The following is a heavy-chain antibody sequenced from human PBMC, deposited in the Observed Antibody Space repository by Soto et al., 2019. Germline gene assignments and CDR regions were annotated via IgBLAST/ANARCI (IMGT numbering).Heavy chain of an antibody. D-gene: IGHD2-8*02. V-gene: IGHV3-66*01. Sequence: EVQLVESGGGLVQPGGSLRLSCADSGFTDSNNHMNWVRQAPGKGLEWVSVIYSGGITYYADSVKGRFTISRDNSKNTLYLQMVRLRAEDSTVYLCARLDRSTWYCRHVWGQGTTVTVYS. CDR1: GFTDSNNH. CDR2: IYSGGIT. J-gene: IGHJ6*02. CDR3: ARLDRSTWYCRHV.